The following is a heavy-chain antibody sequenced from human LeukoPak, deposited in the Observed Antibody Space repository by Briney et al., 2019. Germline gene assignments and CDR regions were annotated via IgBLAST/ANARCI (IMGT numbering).Heavy chain of an antibody. CDR2: IKKDGSEE. V-gene: IGHV3-7*01. CDR1: GFTLNSYL. Sequence: PGGSLRLSCAASGFTLNSYLMGWVRQAPGRGLEWVANIKKDGSEENYLDSVKGRFTVSRDNAKNSLYLQMNSLRGEDTAVYYCARSNPNRNALDLWGQGTMVTISS. CDR3: ARSNPNRNALDL. J-gene: IGHJ3*01. D-gene: IGHD1-14*01.